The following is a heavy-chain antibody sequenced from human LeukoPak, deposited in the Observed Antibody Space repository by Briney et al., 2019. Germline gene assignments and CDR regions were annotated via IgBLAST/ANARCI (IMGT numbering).Heavy chain of an antibody. CDR1: GFTFNNYG. Sequence: PGRSLRLSCAASGFTFNNYGMHWVRQAPGKELEWVAVISWHAKNKYYADSVKGRFTVSRENSKNTLYLQMNSLRPEDTAVYYCAKGAGGDSSSWYFDYWGQGTPVTVSS. D-gene: IGHD6-13*01. CDR2: ISWHAKNK. V-gene: IGHV3-30*18. CDR3: AKGAGGDSSSWYFDY. J-gene: IGHJ4*02.